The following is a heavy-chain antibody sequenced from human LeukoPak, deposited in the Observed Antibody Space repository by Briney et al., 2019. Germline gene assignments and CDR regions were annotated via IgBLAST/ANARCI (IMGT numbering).Heavy chain of an antibody. V-gene: IGHV4-61*02. D-gene: IGHD3-10*01. CDR3: ASGDYGAGSPVMRY. Sequence: SSETLSLTCTVSGGSVTRGAYSWTWIRQPVGKGLEWIGRIYTSGDTKYNPSLKSRVTISVGASNNQFSLKLTSVTAADTAVYYCASGDYGAGSPVMRYWGHGTLVIVSS. CDR1: GGSVTRGAYS. CDR2: IYTSGDT. J-gene: IGHJ4*01.